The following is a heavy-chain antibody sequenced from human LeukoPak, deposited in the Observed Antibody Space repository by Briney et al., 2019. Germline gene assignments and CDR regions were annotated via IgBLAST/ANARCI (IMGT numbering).Heavy chain of an antibody. Sequence: GGSLRLSCAASGFTFSSYSMNWVRQAPGKGLEWVSYISSSSSTIYYADSVKGRFTISRDNAKNSLYLQMNSLRAEDTAVYYCASEEGGVPAVPIDYWGQGTLVTVSS. V-gene: IGHV3-48*01. D-gene: IGHD2-2*01. J-gene: IGHJ4*02. CDR2: ISSSSSTI. CDR3: ASEEGGVPAVPIDY. CDR1: GFTFSSYS.